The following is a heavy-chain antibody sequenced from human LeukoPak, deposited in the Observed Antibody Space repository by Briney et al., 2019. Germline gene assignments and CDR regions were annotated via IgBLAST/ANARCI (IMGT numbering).Heavy chain of an antibody. Sequence: GSLRFSCAASRFTFSTYEMNWVRQAPGKGLEWVSYISSSGNTINYADSVKGRFTISRDNAKNSLFLQMKSLRAEDTAVYYCARGWKLGDWGQGTLVTVSS. CDR1: RFTFSTYE. CDR2: ISSSGNTI. CDR3: ARGWKLGD. V-gene: IGHV3-48*03. J-gene: IGHJ4*02. D-gene: IGHD1-1*01.